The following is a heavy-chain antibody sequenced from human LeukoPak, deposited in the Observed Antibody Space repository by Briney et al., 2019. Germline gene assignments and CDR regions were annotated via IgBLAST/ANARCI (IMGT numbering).Heavy chain of an antibody. CDR3: ARVDRYHFYLDV. Sequence: PWASVKVSCKASGGTFNTYTITWVRQAPGQGLEWMGVIIPLFGTANFAQRFQGRVTLTTDESTSTAYMELSSLISEDTAIYYCARVDRYHFYLDVWGKGTTVTVSS. CDR1: GGTFNTYT. V-gene: IGHV1-69*05. J-gene: IGHJ6*03. CDR2: IIPLFGTA.